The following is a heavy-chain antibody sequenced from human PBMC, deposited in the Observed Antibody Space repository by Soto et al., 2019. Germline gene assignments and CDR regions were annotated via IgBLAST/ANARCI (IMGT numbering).Heavy chain of an antibody. Sequence: QITLKESGPTLVKPTQPLTLTCTFSGFSLSTSGVGVGWIRQPPGKALEWLALIYWNDDKRYSPSLKSRLTITKDTSKNQVVLTMTNMDPVDTATYYCAHRPYDSSGYYDPAEYFQHWSQGTLVTVSS. CDR1: GFSLSTSGVG. J-gene: IGHJ1*01. V-gene: IGHV2-5*01. CDR2: IYWNDDK. CDR3: AHRPYDSSGYYDPAEYFQH. D-gene: IGHD3-22*01.